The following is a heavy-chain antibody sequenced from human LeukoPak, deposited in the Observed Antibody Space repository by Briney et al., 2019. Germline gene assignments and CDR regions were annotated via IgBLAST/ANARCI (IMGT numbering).Heavy chain of an antibody. V-gene: IGHV3-21*01. Sequence: GGSLRLSCAASGFTFSSYSMNWVRQAPGKGLEWVSSISSSSSYIYYADSVKGRFTISRDNAKNSLYLQVNSLRAEDTAVYYCARMYSSSSVTDYWGQGTLVTVSS. CDR1: GFTFSSYS. D-gene: IGHD6-13*01. CDR3: ARMYSSSSVTDY. CDR2: ISSSSSYI. J-gene: IGHJ4*02.